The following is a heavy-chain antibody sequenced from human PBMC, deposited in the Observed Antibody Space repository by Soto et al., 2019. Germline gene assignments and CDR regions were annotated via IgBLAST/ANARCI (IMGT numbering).Heavy chain of an antibody. CDR2: IIPILGIA. V-gene: IGHV1-69*08. J-gene: IGHJ6*02. CDR3: ARDTSKGMAV. Sequence: QVQLVQSGAEVKKPGSSVKVSCKASGGTFSSYTISWVRQAPGQGLEWMGRIIPILGIANYAQKFQGRVTITADKSTSTAYMALSSLRSEDTGVYYCARDTSKGMAVGGQGTTVTVSS. CDR1: GGTFSSYT.